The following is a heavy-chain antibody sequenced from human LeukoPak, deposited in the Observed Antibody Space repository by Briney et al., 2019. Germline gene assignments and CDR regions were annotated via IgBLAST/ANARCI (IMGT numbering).Heavy chain of an antibody. J-gene: IGHJ3*02. D-gene: IGHD2-2*01. CDR1: GFTFSSYA. CDR3: AKDFIGYCSSTSCYWHAFDI. V-gene: IGHV3-23*01. Sequence: GGSLRLSCAASGFTFSSYAINWVRQAPGKGLEWVSTISGSGSSTYYADSVKGRFTISRDNSKNTLYLQMNSLRAEDTAVYYCAKDFIGYCSSTSCYWHAFDIWGQGTMVTVSS. CDR2: ISGSGSST.